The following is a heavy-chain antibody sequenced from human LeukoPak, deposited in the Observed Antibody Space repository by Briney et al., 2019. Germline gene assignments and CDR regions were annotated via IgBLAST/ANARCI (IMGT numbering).Heavy chain of an antibody. Sequence: SETLSLTCSDSGGSISQYYWGWIRQPPGKRLERMGQIYSSGSTDYNPSLKSRVSISMDSSENQFSLKLSSPTAADTAVYYCARIIRGSFSSLGYMDVWGKGTTVTVSS. CDR1: GGSISQYY. J-gene: IGHJ6*03. D-gene: IGHD3-10*01. CDR3: ARIIRGSFSSLGYMDV. CDR2: IYSSGST. V-gene: IGHV4-59*01.